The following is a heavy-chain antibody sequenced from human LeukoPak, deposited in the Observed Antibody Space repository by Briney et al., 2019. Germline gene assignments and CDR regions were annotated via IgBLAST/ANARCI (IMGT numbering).Heavy chain of an antibody. Sequence: ASVKVSCKASGYTFTDYDINWVRQATGQGLEWMGWMIPNSGNTAYAQKFQGRVTITRNTSINTVYMELSSLRSEDTAVYYCATGRMKWNWFDPWGQGTLVTVSS. CDR3: ATGRMKWNWFDP. D-gene: IGHD2-8*01. J-gene: IGHJ5*02. V-gene: IGHV1-8*03. CDR1: GYTFTDYD. CDR2: MIPNSGNT.